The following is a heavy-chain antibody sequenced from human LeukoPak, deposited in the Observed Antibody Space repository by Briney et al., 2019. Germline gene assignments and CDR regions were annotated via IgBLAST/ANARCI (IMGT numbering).Heavy chain of an antibody. Sequence: PSETLSLTCTVSGGSISGYYWSWIRQPPGKGLEWIGYIYYSGSTYYNPSLRSRLTISVDTSKNQFSLKLSSVTAADTAVYYCARGTDGDHEWFDPWGQGTLVTVSS. J-gene: IGHJ5*02. CDR1: GGSISGYY. CDR3: ARGTDGDHEWFDP. CDR2: IYYSGST. D-gene: IGHD2-21*02. V-gene: IGHV4-59*12.